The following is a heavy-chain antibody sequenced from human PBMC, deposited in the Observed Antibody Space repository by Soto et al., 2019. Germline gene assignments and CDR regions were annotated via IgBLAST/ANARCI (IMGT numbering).Heavy chain of an antibody. J-gene: IGHJ4*02. CDR1: GGSISSRSYY. V-gene: IGHV4-39*01. Sequence: QLQLQESGPGLVKPSETLSLTCTVSGGSISSRSYYWGWIRQPPGKGLEWIGSIYYSGSTYYNPSLKSRVTISVDTSKNQFSLKLSSVTAADTAVYYCARGVSGYSGYEDYWGQGTLVTVSS. D-gene: IGHD5-12*01. CDR2: IYYSGST. CDR3: ARGVSGYSGYEDY.